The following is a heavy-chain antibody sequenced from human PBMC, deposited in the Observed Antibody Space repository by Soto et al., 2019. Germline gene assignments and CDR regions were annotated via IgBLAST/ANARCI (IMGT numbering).Heavy chain of an antibody. V-gene: IGHV4-59*08. J-gene: IGHJ4*02. CDR1: GGSISTYY. D-gene: IGHD3-3*01. CDR3: ARLFRDVYNAVEY. CDR2: TSNSAPT. Sequence: SETLSLTCTVSGGSISTYYWSWIRQPPGKGLEWIGYTSNSAPTIYNPSLKSRVTISADTSNNQFSLRLSSVTAADTAVYFCARLFRDVYNAVEYWGQGAPVTVSS.